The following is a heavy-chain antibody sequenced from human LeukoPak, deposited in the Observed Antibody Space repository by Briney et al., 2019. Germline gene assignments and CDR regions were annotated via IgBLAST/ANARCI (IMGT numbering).Heavy chain of an antibody. J-gene: IGHJ5*02. Sequence: SQTLSLTCAISGDTVSRNSVAWNWIRQSPWRGLEWLGRTFYGSKWYKEYAASVRSRITITPDTSKNQFSLQLNSVTPEDTAVYYCARVEYFGSGSYRFDPWGQGTLVTVSS. V-gene: IGHV6-1*01. D-gene: IGHD3-10*01. CDR3: ARVEYFGSGSYRFDP. CDR1: GDTVSRNSVA. CDR2: TFYGSKWYK.